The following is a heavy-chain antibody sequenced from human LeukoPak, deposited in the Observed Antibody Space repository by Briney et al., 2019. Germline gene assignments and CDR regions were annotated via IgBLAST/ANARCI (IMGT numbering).Heavy chain of an antibody. CDR1: GGSISSSNW. Sequence: SETLSLTCAVSGGSISSSNWWSWVRPPPGKGLEWIGEIYHSGSTNYNPSLKSRVTMSVDKSKNQFSLKLSSVTAADTAVYYCARVRMAWTYYYYMDVWGKGTTVTVSS. CDR2: IYHSGST. D-gene: IGHD3/OR15-3a*01. J-gene: IGHJ6*03. V-gene: IGHV4-4*02. CDR3: ARVRMAWTYYYYMDV.